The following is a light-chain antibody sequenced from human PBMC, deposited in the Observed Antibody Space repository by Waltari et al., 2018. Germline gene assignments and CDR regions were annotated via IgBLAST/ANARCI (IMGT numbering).Light chain of an antibody. V-gene: IGLV3-1*01. CDR1: ILGNKY. J-gene: IGLJ3*02. Sequence: SYELTQPPSVSVSPGQTASITCSGDILGNKYASWYQQKPGQSPLLVIYQDTKRPSEIPERFSGSKSANAATQTITGTQAVDEADYYCQALGTGAWVFGGGTKLTVL. CDR3: QALGTGAWV. CDR2: QDT.